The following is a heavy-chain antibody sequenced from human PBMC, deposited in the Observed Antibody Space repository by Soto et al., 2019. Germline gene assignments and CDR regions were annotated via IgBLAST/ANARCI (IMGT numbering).Heavy chain of an antibody. J-gene: IGHJ4*02. CDR3: AKGSCSSSNCPIGY. Sequence: EVQLSESGGGLVQPGGSLRLSCAASGFTSSSYAMTWVRQAPRKGLEWVSGISGSGGSTYYANSVKGRFTISRDNSKNTLYLQMNSLRAEDTALYYCAKGSCSSSNCPIGYWGQGTVVTVSS. CDR1: GFTSSSYA. D-gene: IGHD2-2*01. CDR2: ISGSGGST. V-gene: IGHV3-23*01.